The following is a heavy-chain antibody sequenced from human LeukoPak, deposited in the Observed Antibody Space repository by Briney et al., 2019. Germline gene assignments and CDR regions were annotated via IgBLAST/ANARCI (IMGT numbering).Heavy chain of an antibody. V-gene: IGHV1-18*01. D-gene: IGHD5-18*01. CDR3: ARDLSTAMVTLVGINWFDP. CDR2: ISAYNGNT. Sequence: ASVKVSCKASGYTFTSYGISWVRQAPGQGLEWMGWISAYNGNTNYAQKLQGRVTMTTDTSTSTAYMELSSLRSEDTAVYYCARDLSTAMVTLVGINWFDPWGQGTLVTVSS. CDR1: GYTFTSYG. J-gene: IGHJ5*02.